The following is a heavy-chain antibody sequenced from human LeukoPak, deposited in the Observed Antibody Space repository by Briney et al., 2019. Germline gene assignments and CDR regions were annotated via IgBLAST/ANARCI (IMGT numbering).Heavy chain of an antibody. D-gene: IGHD3-16*01. CDR1: GYTFTSYG. CDR3: ARERITVFPPGAGAFDI. Sequence: ASVKVSCKASGYTFTSYGISWVRQAPGQGLEWMGWISTYNGNTNYAQKLQGRVTMTTDTSTSTAYMELRSLRSDDTAVYYCARERITVFPPGAGAFDIWGQGTMVTVSS. V-gene: IGHV1-18*01. J-gene: IGHJ3*02. CDR2: ISTYNGNT.